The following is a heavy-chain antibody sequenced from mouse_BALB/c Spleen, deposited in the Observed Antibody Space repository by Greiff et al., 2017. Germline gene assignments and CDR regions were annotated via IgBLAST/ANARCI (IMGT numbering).Heavy chain of an antibody. CDR3: ARDLDSSGYCYYAMDY. D-gene: IGHD3-2*01. V-gene: IGHV7-3*02. Sequence: EVQGVESGGGLVQPGGSLRLSCATSGFTFTDYYMSWVRQPPGKALEWLGFIRNKANGYTTEYSASVKGRLTISRDDSKSILYLQMNTLRAEDSATYYYARDLDSSGYCYYAMDYWGQGTTVTVSS. CDR2: IRNKANGYTT. CDR1: GFTFTDYY. J-gene: IGHJ4*01.